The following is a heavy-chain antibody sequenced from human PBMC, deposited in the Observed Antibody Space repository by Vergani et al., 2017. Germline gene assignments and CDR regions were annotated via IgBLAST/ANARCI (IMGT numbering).Heavy chain of an antibody. D-gene: IGHD3-10*01. CDR2: VNPNTGGT. J-gene: IGHJ6*02. CDR3: ARLRWSGEATYGMDV. V-gene: IGHV1-2*02. CDR1: GYTFTAYQ. Sequence: QVHLVQSGGELKKPGASVKVSCQASGYTFTAYQMHWVRQAPGQGLEWMGWVNPNTGGTSYAQKFQGRVTMTRDASSNTVHMELTSLTSDDSAVYYCARLRWSGEATYGMDVWGQGTTVTV.